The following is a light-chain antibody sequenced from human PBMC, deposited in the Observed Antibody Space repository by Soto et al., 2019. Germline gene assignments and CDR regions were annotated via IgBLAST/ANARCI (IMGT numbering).Light chain of an antibody. Sequence: QSVLTQPASVSGSPGQSITISCAGTSSDVGSYNLVSWYQQHPGKAPRLIIFEVNKRPSGVSNRFSGSKSGNTASLTISGLQAEDEAGYYCCSSTPTATYVFGTGTKVTV. CDR2: EVN. CDR3: CSSTPTATYV. J-gene: IGLJ1*01. V-gene: IGLV2-23*02. CDR1: SSDVGSYNL.